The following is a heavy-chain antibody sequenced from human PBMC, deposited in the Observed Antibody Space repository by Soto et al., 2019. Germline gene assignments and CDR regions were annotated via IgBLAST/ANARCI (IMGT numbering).Heavy chain of an antibody. CDR3: ARGPTVGDYYYYYMDV. D-gene: IGHD4-17*01. Sequence: ASVKVSCKASGYTFTSYDINWGRQATGQGLEWMGWMNPNSGNTGYAQKFQGRVTMTRNTSISTAYMELSSLRSEDTAVYYCARGPTVGDYYYYYMDVWGKGTTVTVSS. J-gene: IGHJ6*03. CDR1: GYTFTSYD. CDR2: MNPNSGNT. V-gene: IGHV1-8*01.